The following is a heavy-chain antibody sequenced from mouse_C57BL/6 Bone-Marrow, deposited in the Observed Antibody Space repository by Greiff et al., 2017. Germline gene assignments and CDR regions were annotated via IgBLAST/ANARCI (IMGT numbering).Heavy chain of an antibody. J-gene: IGHJ2*01. CDR1: GYTFTDYY. Sequence: VQLQQSGPELVKPGASVKISCKASGYTFTDYYMNWVKQSHGKSLEWIGDINPNNGGTSYNQKFKGKATLTVDKSSSTAYMELRSLTSEDSAVXYCAREGNWGQGTTLTVSS. CDR3: AREGN. CDR2: INPNNGGT. V-gene: IGHV1-26*01.